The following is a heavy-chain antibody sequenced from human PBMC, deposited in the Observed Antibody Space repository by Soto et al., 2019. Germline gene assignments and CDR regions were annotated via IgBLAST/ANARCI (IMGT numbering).Heavy chain of an antibody. CDR1: GFTFSSYA. CDR3: AKDRIMGRTTFWGMDV. V-gene: IGHV3-23*01. Sequence: EVQLLESGGGLVQPGGSLRLSCAASGFTFSSYAMSWVRQAPGKGLEWVSAIIGSGGRTYYADSVKGRFTISRDNSKNTLYLQMNILRVEDTAVYYCAKDRIMGRTTFWGMDVWGQGTTVTVSS. J-gene: IGHJ6*02. D-gene: IGHD3-16*01. CDR2: IIGSGGRT.